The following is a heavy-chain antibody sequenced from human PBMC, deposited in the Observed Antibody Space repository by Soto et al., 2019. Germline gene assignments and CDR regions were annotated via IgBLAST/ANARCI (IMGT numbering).Heavy chain of an antibody. D-gene: IGHD3-10*01. CDR2: IDTSGST. CDR1: GGSISNYY. Sequence: SETLSLTCTVSGGSISNYYCNWIRQPAGKGLEWIGRIDTSGSTNYNPSLKSRVTISVDTSKNQFSLKLSSVTAADTAVYYCATRNGTYSGSYYPFDYWGQGTLVTVSS. V-gene: IGHV4-4*07. J-gene: IGHJ4*02. CDR3: ATRNGTYSGSYYPFDY.